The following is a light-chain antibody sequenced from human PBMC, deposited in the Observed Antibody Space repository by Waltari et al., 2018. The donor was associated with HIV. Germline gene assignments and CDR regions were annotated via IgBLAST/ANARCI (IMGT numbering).Light chain of an antibody. V-gene: IGLV1-36*01. J-gene: IGLJ2*01. Sequence: QSVLTQQPSVSEAPRQRVTISCSGSSSNLGNNAVNWYQQLPGKAPKLLIYYDDLLPSGVSDRFSGSKSGTSASLAISGLQSEDEADYYCAAWDDSLNDLVFGGGTKLTVL. CDR3: AAWDDSLNDLV. CDR2: YDD. CDR1: SSNLGNNA.